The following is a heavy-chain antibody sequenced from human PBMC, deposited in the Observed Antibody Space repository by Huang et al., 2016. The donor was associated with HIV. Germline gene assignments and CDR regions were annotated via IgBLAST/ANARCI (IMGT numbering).Heavy chain of an antibody. CDR2: INHSGST. CDR3: ARILMYYNSSGYGFDY. D-gene: IGHD3-22*01. CDR1: GGSFSGYY. Sequence: QVQLQQWGAGLLKPSETLSLTCAVYGGSFSGYYWSWIRQPPGKGLEWIGEINHSGSTNYTPSLKIRVTISVDTSKNQFSLKLSSVTAADTAVYYCARILMYYNSSGYGFDYWGQGTLVTVSS. V-gene: IGHV4-34*01. J-gene: IGHJ4*02.